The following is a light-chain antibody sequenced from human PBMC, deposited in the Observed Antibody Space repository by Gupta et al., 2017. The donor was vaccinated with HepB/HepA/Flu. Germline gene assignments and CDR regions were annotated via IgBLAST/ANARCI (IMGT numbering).Light chain of an antibody. J-gene: IGLJ3*02. CDR1: ALPKNY. CDR2: KDN. Sequence: SYELPQPPSVSVSPGQTARITCSGDALPKNYAYWYKQKPGQAPVLVIYKDNERPSGIPERFSGSSSGTIVTLTISGVQAEDEADYYCQSGDSSGTHQVFGGGTKLTVL. CDR3: QSGDSSGTHQV. V-gene: IGLV3-25*03.